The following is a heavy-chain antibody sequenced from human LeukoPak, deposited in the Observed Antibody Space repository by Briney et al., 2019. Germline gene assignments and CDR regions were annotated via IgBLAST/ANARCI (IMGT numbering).Heavy chain of an antibody. J-gene: IGHJ1*01. CDR1: GDSVARSDSY. CDR3: ARRRYYDGSGYLE. V-gene: IGHV4-39*01. D-gene: IGHD3-22*01. Sequence: SETLSVTCSVSGDSVARSDSYWDWIRQPPGKGLEWIGTIYYSGKTYYSPSLKSRVTMSVDTSNNQFSLNLRSVTAADTALYYCARRRYYDGSGYLEWGQGTLVSVFS. CDR2: IYYSGKT.